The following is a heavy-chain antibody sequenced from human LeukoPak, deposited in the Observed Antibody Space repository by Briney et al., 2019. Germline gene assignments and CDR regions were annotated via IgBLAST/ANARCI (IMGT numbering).Heavy chain of an antibody. V-gene: IGHV3-30*02. Sequence: GGSLRLSCAASGFTFSNSGMHWVRQAPGKGLEWVAFIRYDGSNKYYADSVKGRFTISRDNSKNTLYLQMNSLRAEDTAVYYCAKGTAGYCSSTSCYTYYWGQGTLVTVSS. J-gene: IGHJ4*02. CDR2: IRYDGSNK. CDR1: GFTFSNSG. CDR3: AKGTAGYCSSTSCYTYY. D-gene: IGHD2-2*02.